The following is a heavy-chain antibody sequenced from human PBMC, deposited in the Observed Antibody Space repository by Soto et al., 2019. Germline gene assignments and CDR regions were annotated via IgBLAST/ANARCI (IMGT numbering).Heavy chain of an antibody. CDR1: GYTFTTYY. CDR3: ARAVAVPADFDY. CDR2: INPSGGST. D-gene: IGHD6-19*01. J-gene: IGHJ4*02. V-gene: IGHV1-46*01. Sequence: ASVKVSCKASGYTFTTYYMHWVRQAPGQGLEWMGIINPSGGSTRYAQKFQGRVTMTRDTSTNTVYMELSSLKSDDTAVYYCARAVAVPADFDYWGQGTLVTVSS.